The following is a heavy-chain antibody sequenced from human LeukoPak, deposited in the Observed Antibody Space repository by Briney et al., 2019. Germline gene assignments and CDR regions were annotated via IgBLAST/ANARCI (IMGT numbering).Heavy chain of an antibody. D-gene: IGHD1-1*01. CDR3: ARVSRTTGTSIPLFDY. V-gene: IGHV3-11*04. CDR1: GFTFSDHL. J-gene: IGHJ4*02. CDR2: INHSGGTI. Sequence: GGSLRLSCAASGFTFSDHLMDWVRQAPGKGLEWLLYINHSGGTIYYADSVQGRFTISRDNAKNSLYLQMDNLRAEDTAVYYCARVSRTTGTSIPLFDYWGQGTLVTVSS.